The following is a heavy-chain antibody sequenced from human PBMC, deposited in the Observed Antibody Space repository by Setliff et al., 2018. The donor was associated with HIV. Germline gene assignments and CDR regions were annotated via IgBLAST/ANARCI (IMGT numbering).Heavy chain of an antibody. Sequence: SETLSLTCSVFRHSISNGYYWGWIRQPPGKGLEWIGSIYHSGSAYYNPSLESRVTILVDTSKNHFSLNLSSVTAADTAVYYCAISNFWSGYSTSPPDYFDYWGQGMLVTSPQ. CDR1: RHSISNGYY. V-gene: IGHV4-38-2*01. CDR3: AISNFWSGYSTSPPDYFDY. CDR2: IYHSGSA. J-gene: IGHJ4*02. D-gene: IGHD3-3*01.